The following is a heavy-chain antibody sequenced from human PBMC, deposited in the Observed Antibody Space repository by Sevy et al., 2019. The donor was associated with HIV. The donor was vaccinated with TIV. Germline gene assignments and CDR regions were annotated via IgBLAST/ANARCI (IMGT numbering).Heavy chain of an antibody. J-gene: IGHJ4*02. Sequence: SETLSLTCAVSGYSISSGYYWGWVRQPPGKGLEWIGSMYHSGRSSFNPSLKSRVTISVDTSKNQFSLKLTSVTAADTAVYYCASESASWHNFDYWGQGTLVTVS. CDR2: MYHSGRS. V-gene: IGHV4-38-2*01. CDR1: GYSISSGYY. CDR3: ASESASWHNFDY.